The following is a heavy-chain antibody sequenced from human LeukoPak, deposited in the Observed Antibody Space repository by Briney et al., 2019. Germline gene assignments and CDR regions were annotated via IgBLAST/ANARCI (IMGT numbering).Heavy chain of an antibody. CDR1: GFSFSDNA. V-gene: IGHV3-23*01. CDR3: AKDRDHSSGWHYYFVS. J-gene: IGHJ4*02. D-gene: IGHD6-19*01. Sequence: PGGSLRLSGAASGFSFSDNAMSWVRQAPGKGLEWVSSISARGGSTFYADSVKGRFTISRDNSRKTLYLEMNTLRAEDTALYYCAKDRDHSSGWHYYFVSWGQGPLVTVSS. CDR2: ISARGGST.